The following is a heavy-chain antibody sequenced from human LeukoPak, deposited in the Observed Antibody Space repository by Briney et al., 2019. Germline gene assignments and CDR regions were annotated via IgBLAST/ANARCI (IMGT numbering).Heavy chain of an antibody. CDR2: ISASGNTI. Sequence: GGSLRLSCAASGFTFSDYYMSWIRQAPGKGLEWVSYISASGNTIFYADSVKGRFTISRDNSKNTLYLQMNSLRAEDTAVYYCATALEDESSGWYGTLDYWGQGTLVTVSS. J-gene: IGHJ4*02. V-gene: IGHV3-11*01. CDR1: GFTFSDYY. CDR3: ATALEDESSGWYGTLDY. D-gene: IGHD6-19*01.